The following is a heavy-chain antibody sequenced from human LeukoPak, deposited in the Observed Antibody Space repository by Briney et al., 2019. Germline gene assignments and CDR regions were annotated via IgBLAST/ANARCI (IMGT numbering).Heavy chain of an antibody. J-gene: IGHJ4*02. CDR2: ISSSSSYI. CDR3: ARDSDPFYYGSGSFGNDY. V-gene: IGHV3-21*01. Sequence: GGSLRLSCAASGFTFSSYAMSWVRQAPGKGLEWVSSISSSSSYIYYADSVKGRFTISRDNAKNSLYLQMNSLRVEDTAVYYCARDSDPFYYGSGSFGNDYWGQGTLVTVSS. D-gene: IGHD3-10*01. CDR1: GFTFSSYA.